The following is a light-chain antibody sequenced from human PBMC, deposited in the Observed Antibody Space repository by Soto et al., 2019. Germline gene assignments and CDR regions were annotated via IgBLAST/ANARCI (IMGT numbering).Light chain of an antibody. CDR3: QHYGSSGT. J-gene: IGKJ1*01. CDR2: GAS. V-gene: IGKV3-20*01. Sequence: EIVLTPSPGTLSLSPWERATLSCRASQSVSSSYLAWYQQKPGQAPRLLIYGASSRATGIPDRFGGSGSGTDFTLTISRLEPEDFAVYYCQHYGSSGTFGQGTKVDIK. CDR1: QSVSSSY.